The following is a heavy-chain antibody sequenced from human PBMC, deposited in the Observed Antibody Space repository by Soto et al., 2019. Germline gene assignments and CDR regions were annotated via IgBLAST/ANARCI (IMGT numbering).Heavy chain of an antibody. D-gene: IGHD6-13*01. Sequence: QVQLVQSVAELKKPGSSVMVSCKISGDSFSSYAISWVRQAPGAGLEWVGGIIPIFETANYAQKFQGRVTITAVESTTTAYVEVTRLRPEDTAIFYCAASDSSSWQHDYWGQGTLITVSS. CDR1: GDSFSSYA. CDR2: IIPIFETA. V-gene: IGHV1-69*01. J-gene: IGHJ4*02. CDR3: AASDSSSWQHDY.